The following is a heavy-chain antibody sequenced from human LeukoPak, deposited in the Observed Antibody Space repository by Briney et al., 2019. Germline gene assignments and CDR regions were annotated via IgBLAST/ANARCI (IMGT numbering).Heavy chain of an antibody. CDR1: GGTFSSYA. D-gene: IGHD3-10*01. CDR3: ARDRQYYGSGSYYN. CDR2: IIPIFGTA. J-gene: IGHJ4*02. Sequence: SVKVPCKASGGTFSSYAISWVRQAPGQGLEWMGGIIPIFGTANYAQKFQGRVTITADESTSTAYMELSSLRSEDTAVYYCARDRQYYGSGSYYNWGQGTLVTVSS. V-gene: IGHV1-69*13.